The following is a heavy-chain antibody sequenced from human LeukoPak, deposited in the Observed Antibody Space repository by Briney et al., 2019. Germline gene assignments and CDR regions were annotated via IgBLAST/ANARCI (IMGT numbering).Heavy chain of an antibody. CDR1: GYTFTSYF. J-gene: IGHJ4*02. Sequence: ASVKVSCTASGYTFTSYFMHWVRQAPGQGLDWMGIINPSGGSTSYAQKFQGRVTMTRDTSTSTVYMELSSLRSEDTAVYYCARDSADYGDYDYWGQGTLVTVSS. CDR2: INPSGGST. CDR3: ARDSADYGDYDY. V-gene: IGHV1-46*01. D-gene: IGHD4-17*01.